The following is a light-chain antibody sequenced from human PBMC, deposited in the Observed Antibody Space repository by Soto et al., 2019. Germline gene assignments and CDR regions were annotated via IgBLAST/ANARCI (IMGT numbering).Light chain of an antibody. V-gene: IGKV3-11*01. Sequence: EIVLTKSPATLSLSPGERATLSCRARQSVSSYLAWYQQKPGQAPMLLIYDASNRATGIPARFSGSVSGSDFTLTISRLEPEDFAVYYCQQRRNWPITFGQGPRLEIK. CDR2: DAS. CDR3: QQRRNWPIT. J-gene: IGKJ5*01. CDR1: QSVSSY.